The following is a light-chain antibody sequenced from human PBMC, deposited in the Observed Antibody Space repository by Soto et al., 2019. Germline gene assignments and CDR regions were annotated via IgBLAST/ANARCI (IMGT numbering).Light chain of an antibody. CDR2: GAS. CDR3: QQYSDWPLT. J-gene: IGKJ3*01. V-gene: IGKV3-15*01. CDR1: QSVGSN. Sequence: EIVMTQSPGTLSVTPGEGATLACRASQSVGSNLAWYQQKPGQAPRLLIYGASTRATGIPARLRGSGSGTDFTLTISSLQSEDFAVYYCQQYSDWPLTFGPGTRVDIK.